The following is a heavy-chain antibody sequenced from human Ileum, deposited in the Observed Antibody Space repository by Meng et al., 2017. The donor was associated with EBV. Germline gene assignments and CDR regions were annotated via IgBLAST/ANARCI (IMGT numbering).Heavy chain of an antibody. CDR1: GGSICTSSFD. CDR2: IYYSGST. V-gene: IGHV4-39*07. D-gene: IGHD3-22*01. CDR3: ARDYYYDSSPTPDY. J-gene: IGHJ4*02. Sequence: GPVRDNRAKTLHLTFSVSGGSICTSSFDWGRIRQPTGKGLEWIGSIYYSGSTYHNPSLKSRVTISVDTSKTQFSLKLISVTAADTAVYYCARDYYYDSSPTPDYWGQGTLVTVSS.